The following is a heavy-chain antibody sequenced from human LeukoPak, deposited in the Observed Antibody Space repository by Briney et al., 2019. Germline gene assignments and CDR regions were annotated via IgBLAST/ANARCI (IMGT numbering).Heavy chain of an antibody. CDR3: ARPTSKLGSFDY. D-gene: IGHD2/OR15-2a*01. CDR1: GGSISSSSYY. CDR2: INYSGNT. Sequence: SETLSLTCTVSGGSISSSSYYWAWIRQPPGTGLEWIGSINYSGNTYYNPSLKSRVTISVDTSKSQFFLKLSSVTAADTAVYYCARPTSKLGSFDYWGQGTLVTVSS. V-gene: IGHV4-39*01. J-gene: IGHJ4*02.